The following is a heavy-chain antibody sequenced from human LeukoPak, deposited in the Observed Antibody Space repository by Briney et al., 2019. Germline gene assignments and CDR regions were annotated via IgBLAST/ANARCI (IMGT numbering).Heavy chain of an antibody. V-gene: IGHV3-74*01. CDR3: AKDVSTIVVADEY. D-gene: IGHD3-22*01. Sequence: PGGSLRLSCAASGFTFSSYWMHWVRQAPGKGLVWVSRVNSDGSGTTYADSVKGRFTISRDNSKNTLYLQMNSLRVEDTAVYYCAKDVSTIVVADEYWGQGTLVTVSS. CDR2: VNSDGSGT. CDR1: GFTFSSYW. J-gene: IGHJ4*02.